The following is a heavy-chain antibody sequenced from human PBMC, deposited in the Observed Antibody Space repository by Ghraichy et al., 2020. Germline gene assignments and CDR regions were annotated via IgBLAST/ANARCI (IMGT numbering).Heavy chain of an antibody. J-gene: IGHJ5*02. CDR3: ARVRVQQRRNDYGDYHWFDP. CDR2: ISAYNGNT. Sequence: ASVKVSCKASGYTFTSYGISWVRQAPGQGLEWMGWISAYNGNTNYAQKLQGRVTMTTDTSTSTAYMELRSLRSDDTAVYYCARVRVQQRRNDYGDYHWFDPWGQGTLVTVSS. D-gene: IGHD4-17*01. CDR1: GYTFTSYG. V-gene: IGHV1-18*04.